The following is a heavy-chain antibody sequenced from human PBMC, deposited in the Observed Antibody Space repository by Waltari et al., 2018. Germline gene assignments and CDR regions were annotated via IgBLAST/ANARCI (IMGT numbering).Heavy chain of an antibody. V-gene: IGHV3-53*02. CDR2: IYSGGST. Sequence: EVQLVETGGGLIQPGGSLRLSCSASGFTVSSNYMSWVRQAPGKGREWVSVIYSGGSTYYADSVKGRFTISRDNSKNTLYLQMNSLRAEDTAVYYCARGVEYGYRLEALFDYWGQGTLVTVSS. J-gene: IGHJ4*02. CDR3: ARGVEYGYRLEALFDY. CDR1: GFTVSSNY. D-gene: IGHD5-12*01.